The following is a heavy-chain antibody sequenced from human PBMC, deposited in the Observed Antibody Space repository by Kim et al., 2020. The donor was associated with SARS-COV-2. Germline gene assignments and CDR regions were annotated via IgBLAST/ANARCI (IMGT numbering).Heavy chain of an antibody. CDR1: GFTVSSIY. J-gene: IGHJ1*01. CDR3: ARDGSDISGYYFGNH. Sequence: GGSLRLSCAASGFTVSSIYMNWVRQAPGKGLEWVSVIDSDGRTSYADTVKGGFSLSRDNTKNTLYLRMNSLRADDTAVYYCARDGSDISGYYFGNHWGQGTLVTVFS. D-gene: IGHD3-22*01. CDR2: IDSDGRT. V-gene: IGHV3-66*01.